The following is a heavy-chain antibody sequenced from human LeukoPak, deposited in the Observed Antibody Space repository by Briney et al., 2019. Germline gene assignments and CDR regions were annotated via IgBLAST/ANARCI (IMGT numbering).Heavy chain of an antibody. V-gene: IGHV4-38-2*02. CDR1: GYSISSGYY. J-gene: IGHJ5*01. CDR2: IYHSGRT. Sequence: SETLSLTCTVSGYSISSGYYWGWIRQPPGKGLEWIGSIYHSGRTFYNPSLKSRVTISVDTSKNQFSLNLTSVTAADTAVYFCARRVGFYGSGSLNYFDPWGQGILVSVSS. CDR3: ARRVGFYGSGSLNYFDP. D-gene: IGHD3-10*01.